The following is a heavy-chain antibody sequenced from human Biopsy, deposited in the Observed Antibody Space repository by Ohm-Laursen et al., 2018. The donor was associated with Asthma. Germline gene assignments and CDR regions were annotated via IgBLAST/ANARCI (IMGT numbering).Heavy chain of an antibody. CDR1: GTHFGRYN. D-gene: IGHD6-13*01. Sequence: SLRLSCAAHGTHFGRYNMHWARQAPGKGLEWVAVITFDGSTQHYGDSVTGRFTISRDNSKNMLFLQMNSLRAEDTAVYYCSRDTLGYYFDIWGQGTQVTVSS. CDR2: ITFDGSTQ. J-gene: IGHJ4*02. CDR3: SRDTLGYYFDI. V-gene: IGHV3-30-3*01.